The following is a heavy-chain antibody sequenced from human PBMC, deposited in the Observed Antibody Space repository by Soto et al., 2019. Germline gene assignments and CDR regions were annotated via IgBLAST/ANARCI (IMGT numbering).Heavy chain of an antibody. CDR3: ARDSKSGSWTEIDY. CDR1: GFTFSSYG. Sequence: GGSLRLSCAASGFTFSSYGMHWVRQAPGKGLEWVAVIWYDGSNKYYADSVKGRFTISRDNSKNTLYLQMNSLRAEDTAVYYCARDSKSGSWTEIDYWGQGTLVTVSS. J-gene: IGHJ4*02. D-gene: IGHD3-10*01. CDR2: IWYDGSNK. V-gene: IGHV3-33*01.